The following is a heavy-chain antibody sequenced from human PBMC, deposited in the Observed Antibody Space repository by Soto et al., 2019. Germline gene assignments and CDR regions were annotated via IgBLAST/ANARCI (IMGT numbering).Heavy chain of an antibody. Sequence: LRLSCAASGFTFSSYSMNWVRQAPGKGLEWVSSISSSSSYIYYADSVKGRFTISRDNAKNSLYLQMNSLRAEDTAVYYCAQIRYSSSLDYYYYGMDVWGQGTTVTVSS. J-gene: IGHJ6*02. CDR3: AQIRYSSSLDYYYYGMDV. D-gene: IGHD6-6*01. CDR1: GFTFSSYS. V-gene: IGHV3-21*01. CDR2: ISSSSSYI.